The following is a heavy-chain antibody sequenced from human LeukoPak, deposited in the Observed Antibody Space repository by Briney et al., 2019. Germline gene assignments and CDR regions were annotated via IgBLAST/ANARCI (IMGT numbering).Heavy chain of an antibody. CDR2: INPNSGGT. Sequence: GASVKVSCKASGYTFTGYYMHWVRQAPGQGLEWMGWINPNSGGTNYAQKFQGRVTMTSDTSISTAYLELSRLKSDDTAVYYCARPYYYDSGGYIYWGQGTLVTVSS. CDR1: GYTFTGYY. D-gene: IGHD3-22*01. CDR3: ARPYYYDSGGYIY. V-gene: IGHV1-2*02. J-gene: IGHJ4*02.